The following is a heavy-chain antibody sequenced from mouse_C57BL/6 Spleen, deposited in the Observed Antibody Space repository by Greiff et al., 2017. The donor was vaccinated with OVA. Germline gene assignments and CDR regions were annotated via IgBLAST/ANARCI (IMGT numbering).Heavy chain of an antibody. V-gene: IGHV5-4*01. Sequence: EVNVVESGGGLVKPGGSLKLSCAASGFTFSSYAMSWVRQTPEKRLEWVATISDGGSYTYYPDNVKGRFTISRDNAKNNLYLQMSHLKSEDTAMYYCARDGSSPETSRFAYWGQGTLVTVSA. J-gene: IGHJ3*01. CDR3: ARDGSSPETSRFAY. CDR1: GFTFSSYA. D-gene: IGHD6-1*01. CDR2: ISDGGSYT.